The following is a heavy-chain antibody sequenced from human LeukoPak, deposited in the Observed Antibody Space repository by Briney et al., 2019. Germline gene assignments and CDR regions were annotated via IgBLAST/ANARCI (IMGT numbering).Heavy chain of an antibody. CDR1: GGSISSSSYY. D-gene: IGHD6-13*01. J-gene: IGHJ5*02. V-gene: IGHV4-39*02. CDR2: IYYSGST. Sequence: SETLSLTCTVSGGSISSSSYYWGWIRQPPGKGLEWIGSIYYSGSTYYNPSRKSRVTISVDTSKNQLSLKLSSVTAADTAVYYCARETGIAAAGTFWFAPWGQGTLVTVSS. CDR3: ARETGIAAAGTFWFAP.